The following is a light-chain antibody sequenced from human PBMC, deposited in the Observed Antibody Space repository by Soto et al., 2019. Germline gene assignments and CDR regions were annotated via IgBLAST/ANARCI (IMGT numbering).Light chain of an antibody. CDR1: QSVSSSY. Sequence: EIVLTQSPGTLSLSPGERATLSCRASQSVSSSYLAWYQQKPGQAPRLLIYGASSRATGIPDRFSGSGSATDFTRTISRLEPEDFAVYYCQQYGSSPWTFGQGNKVEIK. CDR3: QQYGSSPWT. J-gene: IGKJ1*01. V-gene: IGKV3-20*01. CDR2: GAS.